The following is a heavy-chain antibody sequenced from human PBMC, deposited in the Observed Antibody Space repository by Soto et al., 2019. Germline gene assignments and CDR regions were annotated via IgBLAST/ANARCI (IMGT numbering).Heavy chain of an antibody. CDR3: ARGFMGIAVAGTGFDY. D-gene: IGHD6-19*01. CDR1: GGTFRSYA. CDR2: IIPIFGTA. V-gene: IGHV1-69*13. Sequence: GASVKVSCKASGGTFRSYAISWVRQAPGQGLEWMGGIIPIFGTANYAQKFQGRVTITADESTSTAYMELSSLRSEDTAVYYCARGFMGIAVAGTGFDYWGQGTLVTVSS. J-gene: IGHJ4*02.